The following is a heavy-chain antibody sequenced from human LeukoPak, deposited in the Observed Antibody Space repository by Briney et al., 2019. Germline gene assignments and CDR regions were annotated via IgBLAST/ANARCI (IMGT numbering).Heavy chain of an antibody. D-gene: IGHD6-13*01. CDR2: IYHSGST. V-gene: IGHV4-4*02. Sequence: SETLSLTCAVSGGSISSSNWWSWVRQPPGKGLEWIGEIYHSGSTNYNPSLKSRVTISVDKSKNQFSLKLSSVTAADTAVYYCARVVYSSSWPVGYFDYWGQGTLVTVSS. J-gene: IGHJ4*02. CDR1: GGSISSSNW. CDR3: ARVVYSSSWPVGYFDY.